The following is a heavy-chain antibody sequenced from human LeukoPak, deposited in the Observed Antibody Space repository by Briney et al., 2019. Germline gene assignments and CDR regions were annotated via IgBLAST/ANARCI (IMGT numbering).Heavy chain of an antibody. CDR3: ARGQGATVPQVGKNWFDP. CDR1: GGSISSYY. J-gene: IGHJ5*02. Sequence: PSETLSLTCTVSGGSISSYYWNWIRQTPAKGMEWIGEVNESGGTNISPSLRSRVILSVDTSKNQFSLKLIPVTVADTAIYYCARGQGATVPQVGKNWFDPWGQGTRVTVSS. CDR2: VNESGGT. V-gene: IGHV4-34*01. D-gene: IGHD1-26*01.